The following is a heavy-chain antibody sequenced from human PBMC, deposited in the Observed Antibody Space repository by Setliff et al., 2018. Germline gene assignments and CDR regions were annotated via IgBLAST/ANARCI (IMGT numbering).Heavy chain of an antibody. CDR1: GYTFTSYY. D-gene: IGHD1-26*01. Sequence: AASVKVSCKASGYTFTSYYVHWVRQAPGQGLDWIGLINLGGGSTSYAQKFQGRVTITADESTSTAYMELSSLRSEDTAVYYCAIVGAIDYWGQGTLVTVSS. CDR2: INLGGGST. V-gene: IGHV1-46*01. J-gene: IGHJ4*02. CDR3: AIVGAIDY.